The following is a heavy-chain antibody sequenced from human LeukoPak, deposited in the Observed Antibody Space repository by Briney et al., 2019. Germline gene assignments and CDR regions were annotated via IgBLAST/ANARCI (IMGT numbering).Heavy chain of an antibody. D-gene: IGHD6-13*01. V-gene: IGHV3-64D*06. CDR3: VKEKAAAGILY. CDR2: ISSNGGST. CDR1: GFSFSIYA. J-gene: IGHJ4*02. Sequence: GGSLRLSCSASGFSFSIYAMHWVRPAPGKGLEYVSAISSNGGSTYYADSVKGRFTISRDNSKNMLYLQMSSLRAEDTAVYYCVKEKAAAGILYWGQGTLVTVSS.